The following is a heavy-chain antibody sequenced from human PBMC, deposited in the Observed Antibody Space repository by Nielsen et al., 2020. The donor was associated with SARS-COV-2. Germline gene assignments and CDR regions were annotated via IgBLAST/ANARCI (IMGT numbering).Heavy chain of an antibody. Sequence: ASVKVSCKVSGYTLTELSMHWVRQAPGKGLEWMGGFDPEDGETIYAQKFQGRVTMTEDTSTDTAYMELSSLRSEDTAVYYCARGLSRDWYFDLWGRGTLVTVSS. CDR3: ARGLSRDWYFDL. D-gene: IGHD2-2*01. CDR1: GYTLTELS. CDR2: FDPEDGET. J-gene: IGHJ2*01. V-gene: IGHV1-24*01.